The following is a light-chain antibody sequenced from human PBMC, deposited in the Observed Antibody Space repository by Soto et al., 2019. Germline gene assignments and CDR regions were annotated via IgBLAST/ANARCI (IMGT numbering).Light chain of an antibody. Sequence: QSVLTQPPSVSGAPGQRVTISCTGSTSNIGAGYDVHWYQQLPGTAPKLLMYGNINRPSGVPDRFSGSRSGTSASLVITGLQAEDDADYFCQSYDSTLSGAVFGGGTKLTVL. V-gene: IGLV1-40*01. CDR1: TSNIGAGYD. CDR3: QSYDSTLSGAV. J-gene: IGLJ3*02. CDR2: GNI.